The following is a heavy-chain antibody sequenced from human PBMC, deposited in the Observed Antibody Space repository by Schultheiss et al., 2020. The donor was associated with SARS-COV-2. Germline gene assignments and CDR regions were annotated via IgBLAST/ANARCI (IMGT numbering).Heavy chain of an antibody. Sequence: SETLSLTCTVSGGSISSYYWGWIRQPPGKGLEWIGEINHSGSTNYNPSLKSRVTISVDTSKNQFSLKLSSVTAADTAVYYCARGVRGRTWFDPWGQGTLVTVSS. CDR3: ARGVRGRTWFDP. CDR2: INHSGST. D-gene: IGHD2-15*01. V-gene: IGHV4-34*01. CDR1: GGSISSYY. J-gene: IGHJ5*02.